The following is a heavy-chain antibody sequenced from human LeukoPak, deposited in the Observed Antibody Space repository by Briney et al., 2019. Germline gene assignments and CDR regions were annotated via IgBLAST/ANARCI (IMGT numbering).Heavy chain of an antibody. CDR2: ISGSGGST. D-gene: IGHD3-22*01. Sequence: GGSLRLSCAASGFTFSSYAMSWVRQAPGKGLEWVSAISGSGGSTYYADSVKGRFAISRDNSKNTLYLQMNSLRAEDTAVYYCAKGEYYDSSGPFDYWGQGTLVTVSS. CDR3: AKGEYYDSSGPFDY. V-gene: IGHV3-23*01. J-gene: IGHJ4*02. CDR1: GFTFSSYA.